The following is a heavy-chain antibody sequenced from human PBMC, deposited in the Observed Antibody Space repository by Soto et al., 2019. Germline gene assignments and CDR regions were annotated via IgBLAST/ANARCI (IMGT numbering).Heavy chain of an antibody. CDR2: IYYSGST. D-gene: IGHD3-22*01. CDR1: GGSISSYY. CDR3: ARRLTDYYDSSGYFDY. V-gene: IGHV4-59*01. Sequence: SETLSLTCTVSGGSISSYYWSWIRQPPGKGLEWIGYIYYSGSTNYNPSLKSRVTISVDTSKNQFSLKLSSVTAADTAVYYCARRLTDYYDSSGYFDYWGQGTLVTVSS. J-gene: IGHJ4*02.